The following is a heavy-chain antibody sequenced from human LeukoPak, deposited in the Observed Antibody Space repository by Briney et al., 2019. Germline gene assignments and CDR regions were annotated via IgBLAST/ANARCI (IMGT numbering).Heavy chain of an antibody. CDR2: FSGTSST. CDR3: SRWGTYSSSWLGAFDI. V-gene: IGHV3-23*01. D-gene: IGHD6-13*01. J-gene: IGHJ3*02. Sequence: PGGSLRLSCAASGFTFSSYAMSWVRQAPGKGLEWVSTFSGTSSTYYADSVKGRVTISRDNSRSTLYLQMNSLRAEDTAVYYCSRWGTYSSSWLGAFDIWGQGTVVTVSS. CDR1: GFTFSSYA.